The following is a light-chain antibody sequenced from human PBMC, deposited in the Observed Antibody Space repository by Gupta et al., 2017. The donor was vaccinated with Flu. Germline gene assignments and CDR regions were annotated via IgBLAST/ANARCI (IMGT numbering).Light chain of an antibody. CDR1: QGITNW. CDR2: AAS. V-gene: IGKV1D-12*01. CDR3: QQTKQFPLT. J-gene: IGKJ3*01. Sequence: DIQMTQSPSSVSASVGDRVAITCRASQGITNWLAWYQQKPGKAPKLLIYAASHLQSGVPSRFSGSGSGTDCTLTINSLQPEDVATHYCQQTKQFPLTFGPGTRVDIK.